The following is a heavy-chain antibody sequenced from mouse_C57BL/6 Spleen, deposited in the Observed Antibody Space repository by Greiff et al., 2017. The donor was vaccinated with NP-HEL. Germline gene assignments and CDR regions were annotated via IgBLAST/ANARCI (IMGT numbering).Heavy chain of an antibody. D-gene: IGHD2-2*01. CDR3: AKYEGLLDY. J-gene: IGHJ4*01. CDR1: GFTFTDYY. V-gene: IGHV7-3*01. Sequence: EVKLMESGGGLVQPGGSLSLSCAASGFTFTDYYMSWVRQPPGKALEWLGFIRNKANGYTTEYSASVKGRFTISRDNSQSILYLQMNALRAEDSATYYCAKYEGLLDYWGQGTSVTVSS. CDR2: IRNKANGYTT.